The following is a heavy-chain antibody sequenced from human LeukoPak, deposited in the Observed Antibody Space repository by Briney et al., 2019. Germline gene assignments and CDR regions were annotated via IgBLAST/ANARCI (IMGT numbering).Heavy chain of an antibody. J-gene: IGHJ4*02. V-gene: IGHV4-59*08. CDR1: GGXISNYY. CDR3: ARHPYSDFVLDY. CDR2: IYYSGST. D-gene: IGHD4-11*01. Sequence: SETLSLTCTVSGGXISNYYWSWIRQPPGKGLEWIGYIYYSGSTKYNPSLKSRVTISVDTSKNQFSLKLNSVAAADTAVYYCARHPYSDFVLDYWGQGTLVTVSS.